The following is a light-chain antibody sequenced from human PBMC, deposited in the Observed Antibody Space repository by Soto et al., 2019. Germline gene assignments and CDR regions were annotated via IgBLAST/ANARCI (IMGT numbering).Light chain of an antibody. Sequence: EIVLTQSPGTLSLSPGERATLSCGASQSVSSSYLAWYQQKPGQAPRLLIYGASSRATGNPDRFSGSGSGTDFTLTISRLEPEDFAVYYCQQYGSSPAFGQGTKVEIK. V-gene: IGKV3-20*01. J-gene: IGKJ1*01. CDR3: QQYGSSPA. CDR2: GAS. CDR1: QSVSSSY.